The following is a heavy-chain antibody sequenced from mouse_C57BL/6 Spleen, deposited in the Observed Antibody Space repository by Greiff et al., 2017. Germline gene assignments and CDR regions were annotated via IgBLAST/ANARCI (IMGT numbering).Heavy chain of an antibody. CDR2: INPNNGGT. CDR3: ARRGWDGSAY. J-gene: IGHJ3*01. V-gene: IGHV1-18*01. CDR1: GYTFTDYN. Sequence: VPLQQSGPELVKPGASVKIPCKASGYTFTDYNMDWVKQSHGKSLEWIGDINPNNGGTIYNQKFKGKATLTVDKSSITAYMELRSLTSEDTAVYYCARRGWDGSAYWGQGTLVTVSA. D-gene: IGHD4-1*01.